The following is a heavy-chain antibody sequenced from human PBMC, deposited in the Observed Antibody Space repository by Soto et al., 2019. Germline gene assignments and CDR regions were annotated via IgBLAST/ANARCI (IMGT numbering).Heavy chain of an antibody. CDR3: ARGDAKYYYDSSGYYPAEYFQH. D-gene: IGHD3-22*01. Sequence: SVKVSCQASGGTFSSYAISWVRQAPGQGLEWMGGIIPIFGTANYAQKFQGRVTITADESTSTAYMELSSLRSEDTAVYYCARGDAKYYYDSSGYYPAEYFQHWGQGTLVTAPQ. CDR1: GGTFSSYA. J-gene: IGHJ1*01. V-gene: IGHV1-69*13. CDR2: IIPIFGTA.